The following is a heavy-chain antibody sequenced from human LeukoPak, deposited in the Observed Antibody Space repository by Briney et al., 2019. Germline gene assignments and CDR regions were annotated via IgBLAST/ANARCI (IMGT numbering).Heavy chain of an antibody. J-gene: IGHJ4*02. Sequence: PSETLSLTCTVSGYSISSGYYWGRIRQPPGKGLEWIGSIYHSGSSHYNPSLKSRVTISVDTSKDQFSLKLSSVTATDTAVYYCARAGVGATAFDYWGQGTLVTVSS. CDR1: GYSISSGYY. CDR3: ARAGVGATAFDY. CDR2: IYHSGSS. D-gene: IGHD1-26*01. V-gene: IGHV4-38-2*02.